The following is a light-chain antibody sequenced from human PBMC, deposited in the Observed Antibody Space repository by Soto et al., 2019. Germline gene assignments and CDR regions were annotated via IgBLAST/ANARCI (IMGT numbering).Light chain of an antibody. CDR2: DAY. V-gene: IGKV1-5*01. Sequence: DIQMTQSPSTLSASVGGRVTITCRASQSISSWLAWYHQKPGMAPKLLISDAYTLESGVPSRFSGSGSGPEFTLTISSLQPDDFGTYYCQQYNSFAWTFGQGTKVDIK. CDR3: QQYNSFAWT. J-gene: IGKJ1*01. CDR1: QSISSW.